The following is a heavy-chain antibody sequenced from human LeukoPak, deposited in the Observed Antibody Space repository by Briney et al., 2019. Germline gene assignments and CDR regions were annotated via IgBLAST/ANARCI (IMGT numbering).Heavy chain of an antibody. CDR3: VRDLEGATSY. CDR2: IGSSFTHI. D-gene: IGHD1-26*01. J-gene: IGHJ4*02. CDR1: GFTFSNYA. Sequence: PGGSLRLSCVGSGFTFSNYAMSWVRQAPGKGLEWVSAIGSSFTHIYYADSVKGRFIISRDSTKNSLYLQMNSLRAEDTAVYYCVRDLEGATSYWGQGTLVSVSS. V-gene: IGHV3-21*04.